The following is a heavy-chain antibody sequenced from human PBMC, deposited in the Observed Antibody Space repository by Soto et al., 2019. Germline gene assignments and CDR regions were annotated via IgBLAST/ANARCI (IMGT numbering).Heavy chain of an antibody. Sequence: GGSLRLSCAASGFTFSNAWMNWVRQAPGKGLEWVGRIKSKTDGGTTDYAAPVKGRFTISRDDSKNTLYLQMNSLKTEDTAVYYCTTGIGVGNYYYYYYGMDVWGQGTMVTVS. V-gene: IGHV3-15*07. J-gene: IGHJ6*02. CDR1: GFTFSNAW. CDR2: IKSKTDGGTT. D-gene: IGHD3-3*01. CDR3: TTGIGVGNYYYYYYGMDV.